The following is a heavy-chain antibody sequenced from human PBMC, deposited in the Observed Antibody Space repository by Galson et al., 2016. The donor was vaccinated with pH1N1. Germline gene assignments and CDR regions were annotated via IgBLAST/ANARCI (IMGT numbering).Heavy chain of an antibody. CDR2: VNPSGST. V-gene: IGHV4-34*01. D-gene: IGHD3-10*01. J-gene: IGHJ4*02. CDR3: ARVDFGGKLGD. Sequence: ETLSLTCTVYGGSFSDYYWSWIRQPPGKGLEWIGEVNPSGSTIYNPSLNSRVIITAGTSRNQFSLKLTSVTAADTAVYLCARVDFGGKLGDWGQGTKVTVSS. CDR1: GGSFSDYY.